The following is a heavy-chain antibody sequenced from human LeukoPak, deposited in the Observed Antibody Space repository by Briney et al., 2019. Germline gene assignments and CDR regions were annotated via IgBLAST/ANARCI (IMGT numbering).Heavy chain of an antibody. CDR3: ARAVRYYGSGKLFWFDP. CDR2: ISSSGSTI. J-gene: IGHJ5*02. Sequence: PGGSLRLSCAASGFTFSDYYMSWIRQAPGKGLEWGSYISSSGSTIYYADSVKGRFTISRDNAKNSLYLQINSLRAEDTAVYYCARAVRYYGSGKLFWFDPGGQGTLVTVSS. V-gene: IGHV3-11*04. D-gene: IGHD3-10*01. CDR1: GFTFSDYY.